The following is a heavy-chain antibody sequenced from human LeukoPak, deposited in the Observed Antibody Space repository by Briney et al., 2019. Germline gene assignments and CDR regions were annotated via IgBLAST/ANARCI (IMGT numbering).Heavy chain of an antibody. CDR2: INPNSGGT. D-gene: IGHD3-22*01. CDR1: GYTFTGYY. CDR3: ARPYYYDSSGYYFGY. J-gene: IGHJ4*02. V-gene: IGHV1-2*02. Sequence: ASVKVSCKASGYTFTGYYVHWVRQAPGQGLEWMGWINPNSGGTNYAQKFQGRVTMTRDTSISTAYMELSRLRSDDTAVYYCARPYYYDSSGYYFGYWGQGTLVTVSS.